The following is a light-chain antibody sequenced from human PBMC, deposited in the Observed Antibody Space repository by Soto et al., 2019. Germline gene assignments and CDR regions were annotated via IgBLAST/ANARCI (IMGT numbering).Light chain of an antibody. CDR2: SNN. Sequence: QSVLTQPPSASGTPGQRVTISCSGSSSNIGSNTVNWYQQLPGTAPKLLIYSNNQRPSGVPDRFSGSKSGTSASLAISGLQSEDEADFYCAAWDDSLNVPVYVFGPGTKVTVL. CDR1: SSNIGSNT. CDR3: AAWDDSLNVPVYV. V-gene: IGLV1-44*01. J-gene: IGLJ1*01.